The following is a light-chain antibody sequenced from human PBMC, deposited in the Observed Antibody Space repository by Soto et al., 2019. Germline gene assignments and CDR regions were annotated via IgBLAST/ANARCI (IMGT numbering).Light chain of an antibody. Sequence: DIQMTQSPSTLSGSVGDRVTITCRASQTISSWLAWYQQKPGKAPKLLIYKASTLKSGVPSRFSGSGSGTEFTLTISSLQPDDFAVYYCQQYHNWPITFGQGTRLEI. CDR1: QTISSW. CDR3: QQYHNWPIT. V-gene: IGKV1-5*03. CDR2: KAS. J-gene: IGKJ5*01.